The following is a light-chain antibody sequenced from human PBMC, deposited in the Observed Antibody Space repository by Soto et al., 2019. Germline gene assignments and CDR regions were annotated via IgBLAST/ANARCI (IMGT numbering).Light chain of an antibody. CDR1: QSVSSSY. CDR2: DAS. CDR3: QHYGSSQYT. Sequence: EIVLTQSPGTLSLSPGERATLSCRASQSVSSSYLAWYQQKPGQAPRLLIYDASSRATGIPDRFSGSGSGTDFTLTISRLEPADCAVYFCQHYGSSQYTFGQGTKLEIK. J-gene: IGKJ2*01. V-gene: IGKV3-20*01.